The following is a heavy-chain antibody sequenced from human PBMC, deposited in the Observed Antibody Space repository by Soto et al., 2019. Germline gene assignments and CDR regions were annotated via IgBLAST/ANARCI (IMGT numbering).Heavy chain of an antibody. Sequence: SETLSLTCTVSGGSVSSGSYYWGWIRQPPGKGLEWIGYIYYSGSTNYNPSLKSRVTISVDTSKNQFSLKLSSVTAADTAVYYCARRWAIFDRDEVDYWGQGTLVTVSS. CDR2: IYYSGST. J-gene: IGHJ4*02. CDR1: GGSVSSGSYY. CDR3: ARRWAIFDRDEVDY. D-gene: IGHD3-3*01. V-gene: IGHV4-61*01.